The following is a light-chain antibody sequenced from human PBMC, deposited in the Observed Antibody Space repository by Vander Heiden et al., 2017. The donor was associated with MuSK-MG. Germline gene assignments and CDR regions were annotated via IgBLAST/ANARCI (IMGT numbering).Light chain of an antibody. Sequence: ILFTPSPRTLSLSPGERATLSCRANEPVPNNYLAWYQQQPGQAPRLLLFGASSSATGIPDRFSGSGSGTDFTLTVSRREPEDYVVYYCQQQGSTRSYTFGQGTKLEI. CDR1: EPVPNNY. CDR3: QQQGSTRSYT. V-gene: IGKV3-20*01. J-gene: IGKJ2*01. CDR2: GAS.